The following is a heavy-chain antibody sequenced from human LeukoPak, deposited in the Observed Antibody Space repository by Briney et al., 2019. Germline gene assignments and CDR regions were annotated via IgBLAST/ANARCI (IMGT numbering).Heavy chain of an antibody. Sequence: ASVKVSCKASGYTFTAYYMHWVRQAPGQGLESKGWIEGKSGGTTYAQKFQGRITMTRDTSISTAYMEPSRLRPDDTAVYYCARDVFAVAGPDLDYWGQGTLVTVSS. V-gene: IGHV1-2*02. CDR3: ARDVFAVAGPDLDY. CDR2: IEGKSGGT. D-gene: IGHD6-19*01. CDR1: GYTFTAYY. J-gene: IGHJ4*02.